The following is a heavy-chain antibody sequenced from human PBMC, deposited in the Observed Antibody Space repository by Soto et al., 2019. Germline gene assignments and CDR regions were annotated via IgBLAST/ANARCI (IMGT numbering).Heavy chain of an antibody. V-gene: IGHV4-34*01. CDR2: INHSGST. Sequence: SETLSLTCAVYGGSFSGYYWSWIRQPPGKGLEWIGEINHSGSTNYNPSLKSRVTISVDTSKNQFSLKLSSVTAADTAVYYCARRGGYGDYYWFDPWGQGTLVTVS. CDR3: ARRGGYGDYYWFDP. D-gene: IGHD4-17*01. J-gene: IGHJ5*02. CDR1: GGSFSGYY.